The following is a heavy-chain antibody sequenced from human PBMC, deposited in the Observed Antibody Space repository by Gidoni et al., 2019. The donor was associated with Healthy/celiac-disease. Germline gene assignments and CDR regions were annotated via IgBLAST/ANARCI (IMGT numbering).Heavy chain of an antibody. CDR2: ISYDGSNK. CDR3: ASDYSGSYFFY. J-gene: IGHJ4*02. V-gene: IGHV3-30-3*01. D-gene: IGHD1-26*01. Sequence: QVQLVESGGGVVQPGRSLRLSSAASGFTFSSYAMHWVRQAPGKGLEWVAGISYDGSNKYYADSVKGRFTISRDNSKNTLYLQMNSLRAEDTAVYYCASDYSGSYFFYWGQGTLVTVSS. CDR1: GFTFSSYA.